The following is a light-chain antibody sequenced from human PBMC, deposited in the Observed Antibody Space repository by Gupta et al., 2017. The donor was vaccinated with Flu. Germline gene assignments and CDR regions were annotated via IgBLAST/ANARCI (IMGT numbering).Light chain of an antibody. CDR3: HEWDSTPLT. V-gene: IGKV1-39*01. J-gene: IGKJ4*01. CDR1: QSISSY. CDR2: AAS. Sequence: DIQMTQSPSSLSASVGDRVTITCRASQSISSYLNWYQQKPGKAPKLLIYAASILQSGVPSKFSATGSGTDFTLTISRLQPEDITTYYFHEWDSTPLTFGGGTKVEIK.